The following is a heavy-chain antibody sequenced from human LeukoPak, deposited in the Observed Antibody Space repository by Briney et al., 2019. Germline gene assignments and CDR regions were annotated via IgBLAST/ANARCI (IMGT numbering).Heavy chain of an antibody. D-gene: IGHD2-2*02. CDR1: GVTFSNYA. V-gene: IGHV1-69*13. J-gene: IGHJ6*02. CDR3: ARALVYCSSTSCYKTYYYGMDV. Sequence: SAKVSCKASGVTFSNYAISWVRQAPGEGLGWMGGSIPSFGTANYAQKFQGRVTITADESTSTAYMELSSLRSEDTAVYYCARALVYCSSTSCYKTYYYGMDVWGQGTTVTVSS. CDR2: SIPSFGTA.